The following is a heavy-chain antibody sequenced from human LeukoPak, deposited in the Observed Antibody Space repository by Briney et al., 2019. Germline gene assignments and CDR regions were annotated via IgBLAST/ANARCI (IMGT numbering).Heavy chain of an antibody. CDR2: ISYDGSNK. CDR1: GFTFDDYA. J-gene: IGHJ4*02. D-gene: IGHD5-24*01. CDR3: AKDGRRDGYNYSPRYYFDY. Sequence: GGSLRLSCAASGFTFDDYAMHRVRQAPGKGLEWVAVISYDGSNKYYADSVKGRFTISRDNSKNTLYLQMNSLRAEDTAVYYCAKDGRRDGYNYSPRYYFDYWGQGTLVTVSS. V-gene: IGHV3-30*18.